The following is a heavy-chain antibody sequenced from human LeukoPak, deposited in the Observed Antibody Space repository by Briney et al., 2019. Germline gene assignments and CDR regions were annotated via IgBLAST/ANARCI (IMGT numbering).Heavy chain of an antibody. CDR1: GGSISSYY. CDR2: IYYSGST. Sequence: KPSETLSLTCTVSGGSISSYYWSWIRQPPGKGLEWIGYIYYSGSTNYNPSPKSRVTISVDTSKNQFSLKLSSVTAADTAVYYCARAEWLSHPIDYWGQGTLVTVSS. V-gene: IGHV4-59*01. D-gene: IGHD3-3*01. J-gene: IGHJ4*02. CDR3: ARAEWLSHPIDY.